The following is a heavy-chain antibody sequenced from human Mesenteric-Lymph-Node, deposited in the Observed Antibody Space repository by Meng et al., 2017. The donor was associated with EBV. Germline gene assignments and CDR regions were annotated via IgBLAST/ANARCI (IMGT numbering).Heavy chain of an antibody. D-gene: IGHD4-17*01. Sequence: RVQGSGPGVGRPSATLSLTCTFSGDSISIRFYYWGWIRQPPGKGLEWIGEIFHTGSTNYNPSLKSRLTMSVDKSKNQLSLKLTSVTAADTAVYYCATVGDYGDYVGLDNWGQGTLVTVSS. V-gene: IGHV4-39*07. CDR2: IFHTGST. CDR1: GDSISIRFYY. CDR3: ATVGDYGDYVGLDN. J-gene: IGHJ4*02.